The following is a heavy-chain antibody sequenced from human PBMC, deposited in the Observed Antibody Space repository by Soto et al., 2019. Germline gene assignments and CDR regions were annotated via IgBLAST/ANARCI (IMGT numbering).Heavy chain of an antibody. CDR3: AREPTVDTSGYFYYFDF. CDR2: ITPVFGTP. V-gene: IGHV1-69*01. J-gene: IGHJ4*02. D-gene: IGHD3-22*01. CDR1: GGTFGNFV. Sequence: QVVQSGAEVMRPGSSVKVSCKASGGTFGNFVINWVRQAPGQGLEWMGGITPVFGTPHYAQRFQGRVTITADESTETVYMEMRGLRVGDTAVYYCAREPTVDTSGYFYYFDFWGQGTLVSVSA.